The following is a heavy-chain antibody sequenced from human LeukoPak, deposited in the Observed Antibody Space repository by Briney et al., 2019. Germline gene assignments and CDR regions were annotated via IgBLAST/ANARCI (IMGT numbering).Heavy chain of an antibody. CDR3: ARHVTISGPYDASDI. CDR2: IYYSGGT. V-gene: IGHV4-59*08. D-gene: IGHD5-24*01. CDR1: GGSISSYY. J-gene: IGHJ3*02. Sequence: SETLSLTCTVSGGSISSYYWNWIRQPPGKGLEWIGYIYYSGGTDYNPSLKSRVTISVDTSKNQFSLKLRSVTAADTAVYYCARHVTISGPYDASDIWGQGTMVTVSP.